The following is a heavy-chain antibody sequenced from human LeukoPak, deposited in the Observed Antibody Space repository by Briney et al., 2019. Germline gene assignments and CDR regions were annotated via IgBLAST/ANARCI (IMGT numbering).Heavy chain of an antibody. V-gene: IGHV3-30*01. J-gene: IGHJ4*02. CDR2: ISPDGTKK. CDR3: TRDGNSIFGVIIPYYFDY. Sequence: PGKSLRLSCAASGFSSSGYAMHWVRQAPGKGLEWVAFISPDGTKKYYADSVKGRFTISRDDSKNIFNLRVDSLRAEDTAVYYCTRDGNSIFGVIIPYYFDYWGLGSQVIVSS. CDR1: GFSSSGYA. D-gene: IGHD3-3*01.